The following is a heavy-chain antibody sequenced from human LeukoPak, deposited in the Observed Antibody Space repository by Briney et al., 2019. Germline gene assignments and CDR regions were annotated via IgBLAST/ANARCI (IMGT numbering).Heavy chain of an antibody. Sequence: PGGSLRLSCAASGFTSSSYALNWVRQAPGQGLEWVALILKDGSSPRYADSVKGRFTISRDSSKNTLHLQMNSLRAEDTAIYYCTKDSREYTSSYVWGQGTLVTVSS. CDR1: GFTSSSYA. J-gene: IGHJ4*02. CDR3: TKDSREYTSSYV. V-gene: IGHV3-30*04. D-gene: IGHD6-6*01. CDR2: ILKDGSSP.